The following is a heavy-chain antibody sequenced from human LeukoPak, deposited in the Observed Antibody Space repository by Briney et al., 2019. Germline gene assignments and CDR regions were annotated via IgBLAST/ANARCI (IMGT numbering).Heavy chain of an antibody. V-gene: IGHV4-39*07. Sequence: SETLSLTCTVSGGSISSSSYYWGWIRQPQGKGLEWIGSIYYSGSTYYNPSLKSRVTISVDTSKNQFSLKLSSVTAADTAVYYCARGLSMVINYWGQGTLVTVSS. CDR3: ARGLSMVINY. D-gene: IGHD3-22*01. CDR1: GGSISSSSYY. CDR2: IYYSGST. J-gene: IGHJ4*02.